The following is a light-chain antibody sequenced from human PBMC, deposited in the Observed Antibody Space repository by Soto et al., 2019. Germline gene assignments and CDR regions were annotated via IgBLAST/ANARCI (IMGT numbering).Light chain of an antibody. J-gene: IGKJ4*01. CDR2: KAS. Sequence: DIQMTQSPSTLSASVGDRVTITCRASQSISSWLAWYQQKPGKAPKLLISKASSLESGVPSRFSGSGSGTEFILTISSLQPDDFATYYCQQYNSYSPASFGGGTKVDIK. V-gene: IGKV1-5*03. CDR3: QQYNSYSPAS. CDR1: QSISSW.